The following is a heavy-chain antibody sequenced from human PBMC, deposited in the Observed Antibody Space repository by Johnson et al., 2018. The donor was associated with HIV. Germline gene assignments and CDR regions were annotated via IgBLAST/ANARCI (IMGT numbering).Heavy chain of an antibody. V-gene: IGHV3-30*02. CDR1: GFTFSSYA. CDR3: AKEGSTVI. Sequence: QVQLVESWGGLVQPGGSLRLSCAASGFTFSSYAMSWVRQAPGKGLEWVAFIRSDGSNKYYVDSVKGRFTISRDNSKNTLYLQMNSLGAEDTAVYYCAKEGSTVIWGQGTMVTVSS. J-gene: IGHJ3*01. CDR2: IRSDGSNK. D-gene: IGHD4-11*01.